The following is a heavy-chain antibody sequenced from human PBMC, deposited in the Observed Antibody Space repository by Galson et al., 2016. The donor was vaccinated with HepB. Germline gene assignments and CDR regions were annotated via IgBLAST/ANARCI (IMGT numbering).Heavy chain of an antibody. CDR1: GFSFRTSW. D-gene: IGHD1-26*01. V-gene: IGHV3-7*03. CDR3: ATMGAALIRSGSVSFDI. CDR2: IKHDGSVK. J-gene: IGHJ3*02. Sequence: SLRLSCAASGFSFRTSWMSWVRQAPGKGLEWVANIKHDGSVKQYVDSLKGRFTISRDNAKNLLYLQMNSLRAEDTAVYYCATMGAALIRSGSVSFDIWGQGTLVSVSA.